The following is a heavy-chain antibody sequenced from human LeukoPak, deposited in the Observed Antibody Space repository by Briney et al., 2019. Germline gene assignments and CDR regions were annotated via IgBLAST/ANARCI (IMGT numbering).Heavy chain of an antibody. CDR2: MNPNSGNT. J-gene: IGHJ3*02. V-gene: IGHV1-8*01. Sequence: ASVTVSFTASGYTFTSYDINWVRQATGQGLEWMGWMNPNSGNTGYAQKFQGRVTMTRNTSISTAYMELSSLRSEDTAVYYCARGSRHAFDIWGQGTMVTVSS. D-gene: IGHD2-2*01. CDR3: ARGSRHAFDI. CDR1: GYTFTSYD.